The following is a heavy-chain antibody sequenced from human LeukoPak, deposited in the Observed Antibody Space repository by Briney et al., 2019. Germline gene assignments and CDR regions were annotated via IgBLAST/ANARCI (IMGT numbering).Heavy chain of an antibody. Sequence: ASVKVSCKASGGTFSSYAISWVRQAPGQGLEWMGGIIPIFGTANYAQKFQGRVTITADESTSTAYMELSSLRSEDTAVYYCARGDDYSNYIFDYWGQGTLVTVSS. V-gene: IGHV1-69*13. CDR2: IIPIFGTA. J-gene: IGHJ4*02. CDR3: ARGDDYSNYIFDY. D-gene: IGHD4-11*01. CDR1: GGTFSSYA.